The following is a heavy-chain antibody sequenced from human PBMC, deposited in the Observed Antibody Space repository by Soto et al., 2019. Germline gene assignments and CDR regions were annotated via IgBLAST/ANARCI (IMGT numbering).Heavy chain of an antibody. Sequence: QVQLVESGGGVVQPGRSLRLSCAASGFTFSSYGMHWVRQAPGKGLEWVAVIWYDGSNKYYADSVKGRFTISRDNSKNTLYLQMNSQRAEDTAVYYCAREEDTAMAHFDYWGQGTLVTVSS. CDR3: AREEDTAMAHFDY. CDR2: IWYDGSNK. CDR1: GFTFSSYG. V-gene: IGHV3-33*01. D-gene: IGHD5-18*01. J-gene: IGHJ4*02.